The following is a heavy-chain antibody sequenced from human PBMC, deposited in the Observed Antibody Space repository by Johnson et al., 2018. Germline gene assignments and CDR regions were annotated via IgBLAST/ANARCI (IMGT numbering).Heavy chain of an antibody. Sequence: QVQLVQSGAEVKKPGSSVKVSCKASGGTFSSYAISWVRQAPGQGLEWMGGIIPIFGTANYAQKCQGRVTITADESTSTAYMELSSRRSEDTAVYYCASAYCGGDCYSYDGMDVWGQGTTVTVSS. CDR1: GGTFSSYA. J-gene: IGHJ6*02. V-gene: IGHV1-69*01. CDR2: IIPIFGTA. D-gene: IGHD2-21*02. CDR3: ASAYCGGDCYSYDGMDV.